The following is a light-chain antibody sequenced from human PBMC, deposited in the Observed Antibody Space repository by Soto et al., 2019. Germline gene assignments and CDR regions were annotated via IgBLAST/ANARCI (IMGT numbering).Light chain of an antibody. V-gene: IGKV1-5*01. J-gene: IGKJ3*01. CDR2: DAS. Sequence: DIQMTHSPSTLSADVGDRVTITYRASQGIRSRLACYQQQPGKAPKLLIYDASSLESGVPSRFSGSGSGTEFTLTISSLQSDDFATYFCQQYNSYSFGPGTKVDIK. CDR1: QGIRSR. CDR3: QQYNSYS.